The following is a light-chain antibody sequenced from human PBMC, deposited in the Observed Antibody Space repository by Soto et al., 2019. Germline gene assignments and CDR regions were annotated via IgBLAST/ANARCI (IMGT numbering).Light chain of an antibody. CDR2: GAS. J-gene: IGKJ1*01. V-gene: IGKV3-15*01. CDR1: QSVSSN. Sequence: EIVMTQSPATLSVSPGERATLSCRASQSVSSNLAWYQQKPGQAPRLLVYGASTRPTGIPTRFSGSGSGTEFTLNISSLQSEDFAVYYCQQYNNWPLWTFGQGTKVEIK. CDR3: QQYNNWPLWT.